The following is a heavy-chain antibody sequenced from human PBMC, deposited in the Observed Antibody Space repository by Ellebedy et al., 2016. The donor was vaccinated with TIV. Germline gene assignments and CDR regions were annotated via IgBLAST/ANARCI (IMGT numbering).Heavy chain of an antibody. J-gene: IGHJ5*02. Sequence: MPGGSLRLSCTVSGGSISTHYWNWTPQPPGKGLEWIGYVYYSGSTNYNPSLKSRVTISVDTSKNQFSLRLTSVTAADTAVYYCARREKMTSWDEGNWFDPWGQGTLVTVSS. D-gene: IGHD2-2*01. CDR3: ARREKMTSWDEGNWFDP. V-gene: IGHV4-59*08. CDR2: VYYSGST. CDR1: GGSISTHY.